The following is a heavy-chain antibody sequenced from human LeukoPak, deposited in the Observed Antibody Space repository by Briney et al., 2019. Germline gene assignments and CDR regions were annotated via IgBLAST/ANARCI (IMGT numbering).Heavy chain of an antibody. V-gene: IGHV4-31*03. CDR2: IYYSGST. J-gene: IGHJ4*02. CDR3: AREGGAAAGNPIDY. CDR1: GGSISSGGYY. D-gene: IGHD6-13*01. Sequence: PSQTLSLTCTVSGGSISSGGYYWSWIRQHPGKGLEWIGYIYYSGSTYYNPSLKSRVTISVDTSKNQFSLKLSSVTAVDTAVYYCAREGGAAAGNPIDYWGQGTLVTVSS.